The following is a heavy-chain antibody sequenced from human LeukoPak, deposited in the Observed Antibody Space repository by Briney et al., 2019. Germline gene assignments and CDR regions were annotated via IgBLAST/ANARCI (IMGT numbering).Heavy chain of an antibody. J-gene: IGHJ6*03. Sequence: GASVKVSCKASGYTFTSYDIYWVRQPTGQGREWVGWMNPNCCNTGYEQKFQARVAITRNTSISTAYMELSSLRSEDTAVYYCARGTAPGLYSSDYMDVWGKGTTVTVSS. CDR2: MNPNCCNT. CDR1: GYTFTSYD. D-gene: IGHD5-18*01. CDR3: ARGTAPGLYSSDYMDV. V-gene: IGHV1-8*03.